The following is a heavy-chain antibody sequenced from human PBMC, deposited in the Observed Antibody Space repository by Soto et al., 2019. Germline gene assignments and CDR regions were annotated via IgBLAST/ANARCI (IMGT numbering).Heavy chain of an antibody. Sequence: ASVKVSCKTSGYIFTSYYIHWVRQAPGQGLEWMGIINPSGGTTTYAQKFQGRVTMTRDTSTSTVYMELSSLRSEDTAVYFCARGPAPAIDEYCGLGSLVTVYS. CDR2: INPSGGTT. V-gene: IGHV1-46*01. D-gene: IGHD2-2*01. CDR1: GYIFTSYY. CDR3: ARGPAPAIDEY. J-gene: IGHJ4*02.